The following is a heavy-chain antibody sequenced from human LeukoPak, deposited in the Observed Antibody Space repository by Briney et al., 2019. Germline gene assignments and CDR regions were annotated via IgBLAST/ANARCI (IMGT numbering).Heavy chain of an antibody. CDR2: IYTSGST. J-gene: IGHJ4*02. CDR3: AREAGYNSESPRDY. D-gene: IGHD5-24*01. Sequence: NPSQTLSLTCTVSGGSISSGSYYWSWIRQPAGKGLEWIGRIYTSGSTYYNPSLKSRVTISVDTSKNQFSLKLSSVTAADTAVYYCAREAGYNSESPRDYWGQGTLVTVSS. V-gene: IGHV4-61*02. CDR1: GGSISSGSYY.